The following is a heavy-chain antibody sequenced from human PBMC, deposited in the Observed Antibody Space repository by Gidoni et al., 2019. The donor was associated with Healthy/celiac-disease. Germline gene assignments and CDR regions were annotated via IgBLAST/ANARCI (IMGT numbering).Heavy chain of an antibody. CDR2: INPNRGST. Sequence: QVQLVQPGAEVKKPGASVKVSCKAAGYTFTGYYMHWVRQAPGQGLERMGWINPNRGSTNYAQKFQGWVTMNRDTSISTAYMELSRLRSDDTAVYYCAIEGYCSSTSCYTYAFDIWGQGTMVTVSS. J-gene: IGHJ3*02. V-gene: IGHV1-2*04. CDR1: GYTFTGYY. D-gene: IGHD2-2*02. CDR3: AIEGYCSSTSCYTYAFDI.